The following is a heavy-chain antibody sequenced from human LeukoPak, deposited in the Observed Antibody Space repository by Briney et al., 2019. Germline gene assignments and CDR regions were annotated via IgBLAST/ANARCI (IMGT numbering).Heavy chain of an antibody. Sequence: GGSLRLSCAASGFTFSTYSMNWVRQAPGKGPEWVSSISSSGSYIYYADSVKGRFTISRDNAKNSLYLQMNSLGAEDTAVYYCARAPSPNWYFDLWGRGTLVTVSS. CDR2: ISSSGSYI. CDR1: GFTFSTYS. CDR3: ARAPSPNWYFDL. V-gene: IGHV3-21*03. J-gene: IGHJ2*01.